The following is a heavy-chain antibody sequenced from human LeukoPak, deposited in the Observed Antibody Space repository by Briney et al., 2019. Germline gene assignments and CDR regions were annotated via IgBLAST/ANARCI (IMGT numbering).Heavy chain of an antibody. J-gene: IGHJ4*02. D-gene: IGHD6-19*01. CDR1: SGSITGYY. V-gene: IGHV4-59*01. Sequence: SQTLSLTCTVSSGSITGYYWSWIRQPPGKGLEWIAYVYATGTTNYNPSLKTRATISIDTSKNQLSLTLTSLTATDTAVYYCARVGSGGAWFDFWGQGALVSISS. CDR2: VYATGTT. CDR3: ARVGSGGAWFDF.